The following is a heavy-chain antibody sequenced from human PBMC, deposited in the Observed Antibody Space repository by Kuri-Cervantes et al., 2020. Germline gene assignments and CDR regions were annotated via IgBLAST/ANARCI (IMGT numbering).Heavy chain of an antibody. CDR1: GYTFPGYY. J-gene: IGHJ6*02. CDR3: AESRGYSYGYSYYYYGMDV. CDR2: INPNSGGT. V-gene: IGHV1-2*02. Sequence: ASVQVSCKASGYTFPGYYMHWVRQAPGQGLEWMGWINPNSGGTNYAQKFQGRLTIRRDTSISTAYMELSRLRSDDTAVYYCAESRGYSYGYSYYYYGMDVWGQGTTVTVSS. D-gene: IGHD5-18*01.